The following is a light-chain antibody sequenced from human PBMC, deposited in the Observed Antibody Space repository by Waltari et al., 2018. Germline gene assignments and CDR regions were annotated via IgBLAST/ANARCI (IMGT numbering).Light chain of an antibody. CDR2: GSS. V-gene: IGKV3-20*01. Sequence: EIVLTQSPGTLSLSPGERATLSCRASQSVSSNYLAWYQQRPGQAPGLLIHGSSSRATGIPDRFSGSGSGTDFTLTISRLEPEDFAVYYCQQYGRSWNTFGQGTKLEIK. CDR3: QQYGRSWNT. J-gene: IGKJ2*01. CDR1: QSVSSNY.